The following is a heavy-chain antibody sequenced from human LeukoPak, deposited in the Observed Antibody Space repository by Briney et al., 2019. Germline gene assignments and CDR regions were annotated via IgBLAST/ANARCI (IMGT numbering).Heavy chain of an antibody. V-gene: IGHV3-30*18. D-gene: IGHD6-13*01. CDR2: ISYEGGNK. CDR3: EKDVGYGRSCGDY. J-gene: IGHJ4*02. CDR1: GFTFSIYG. Sequence: GGSLRLSCAASGFTFSIYGMHWVRQAPGKGLEWVAVISYEGGNKYYADSVKGRFTICRDNSQNTLDLQMNSRRAQDTAVYYCEKDVGYGRSCGDYWGQGTLVTVSS.